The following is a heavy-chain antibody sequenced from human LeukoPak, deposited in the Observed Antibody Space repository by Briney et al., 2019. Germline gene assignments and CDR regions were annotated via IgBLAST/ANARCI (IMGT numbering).Heavy chain of an antibody. CDR2: ISGGGGST. D-gene: IGHD5-18*01. CDR3: AKSGYSYGYFHGY. V-gene: IGHV3-23*01. J-gene: IGHJ4*02. Sequence: PGGSLRLSCAASGFTFSSYAMSWVRQAPGKGLEWVSAISGGGGSTYYADSVKGRFTISRDNSKNTLYLQMNSLRAEDTAVYYCAKSGYSYGYFHGYWGQGTLVTVSS. CDR1: GFTFSSYA.